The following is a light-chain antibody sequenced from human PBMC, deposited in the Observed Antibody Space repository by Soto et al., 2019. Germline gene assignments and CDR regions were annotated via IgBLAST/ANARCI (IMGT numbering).Light chain of an antibody. V-gene: IGKV2-30*01. CDR3: MQTTHWPLT. CDR1: ESLVYSNGDTY. CDR2: KVS. J-gene: IGKJ4*01. Sequence: DVVLTQSPVSLPVTLGQPASISCASSESLVYSNGDTYLFWFHQRPGQSPRRLIYKVSNRDSGVPDRFSGSGSGTDFTLKISRVEAEDVGVYYCMQTTHWPLTFGGGTRVEIQ.